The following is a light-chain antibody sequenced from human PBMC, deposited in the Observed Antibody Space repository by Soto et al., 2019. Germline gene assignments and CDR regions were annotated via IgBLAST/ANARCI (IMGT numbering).Light chain of an antibody. CDR2: AAS. J-gene: IGKJ4*01. V-gene: IGKV1-17*01. CDR1: QGIRND. Sequence: DIQMTQSPSSLSASVGDRVIITCRASQGIRNDLAWYQQKPGKTPKRLIYAASSLESGVPSRFSGSGSGTEFTLTISSLQPEDFATYYCHQHYNSPPLSFCGGTKVDIK. CDR3: HQHYNSPPLS.